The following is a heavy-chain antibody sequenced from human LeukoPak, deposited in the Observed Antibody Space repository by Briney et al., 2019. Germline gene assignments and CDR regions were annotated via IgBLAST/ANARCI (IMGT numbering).Heavy chain of an antibody. CDR3: ASSYGFDCREDFDY. Sequence: SQTLSLTCTVSGGSISSGGYYWSWIRQHPGKGLEWIGYIYYSGSTYYNPSLKSRVTISVDTSKNQFSLKLSSVAAADTAVYYCASSYGFDCREDFDYWGQGTLVTVSS. J-gene: IGHJ4*02. D-gene: IGHD2-21*01. V-gene: IGHV4-31*03. CDR1: GGSISSGGYY. CDR2: IYYSGST.